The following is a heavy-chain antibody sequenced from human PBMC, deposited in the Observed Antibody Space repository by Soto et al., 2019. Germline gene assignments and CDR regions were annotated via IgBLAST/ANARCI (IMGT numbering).Heavy chain of an antibody. Sequence: QVQLVQSGAEVKKPGASVKVSCKASGYTFTSYAMHWVRQAPGQRLEWMGWINAGNGNTKYSQKFQGRVTITRDTSASTAYMELSSLRSEATAVYYCARGVGSGLSDYWGQGPLVTVSS. D-gene: IGHD1-26*01. CDR1: GYTFTSYA. CDR3: ARGVGSGLSDY. V-gene: IGHV1-3*01. CDR2: INAGNGNT. J-gene: IGHJ4*02.